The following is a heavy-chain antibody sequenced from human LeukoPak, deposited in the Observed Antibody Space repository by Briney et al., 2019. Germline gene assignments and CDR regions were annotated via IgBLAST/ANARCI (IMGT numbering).Heavy chain of an antibody. CDR3: VKWEPLDRSSSS. Sequence: GGSLRLSCAASGFTFGDYSMHWVRHAPGKGLEWVSGTTWNSDSTGYADSVKGRFTISRDNAKSSLYLQMDSLRVEDTALYYCVKWEPLDRSSSSWGQGTLVTVSS. CDR2: TTWNSDST. D-gene: IGHD6-6*01. CDR1: GFTFGDYS. J-gene: IGHJ5*02. V-gene: IGHV3-9*01.